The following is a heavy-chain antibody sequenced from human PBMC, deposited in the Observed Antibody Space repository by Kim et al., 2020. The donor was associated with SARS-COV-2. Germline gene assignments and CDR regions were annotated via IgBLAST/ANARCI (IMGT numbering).Heavy chain of an antibody. CDR2: VYYSGST. D-gene: IGHD5-18*01. CDR1: GGSIATSSYY. Sequence: SETLSLTCTVSGGSIATSSYYWGFIRQSPRQGLEWVGSVYYSGSTYYNPSVESRITLSIDMSKSQFSLNLHSVTAADTGVYFCVASYGYNFYYTMDIWG. V-gene: IGHV4-39*01. CDR3: VASYGYNFYYTMDI. J-gene: IGHJ6*02.